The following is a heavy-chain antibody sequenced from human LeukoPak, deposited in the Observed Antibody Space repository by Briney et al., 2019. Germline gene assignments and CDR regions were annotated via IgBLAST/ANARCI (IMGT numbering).Heavy chain of an antibody. V-gene: IGHV1-2*02. CDR1: GYTFTGYY. CDR3: ARDRGDPPAFDY. CDR2: INPNSGGT. D-gene: IGHD3-10*01. Sequence: ASVKVSCKAPGYTFTGYYMHWVRQAPGQGLEWMGWINPNSGGTNYAQKFQGRVTMTRDTSISTAYMELSRLRSDDTAVYYCARDRGDPPAFDYWGQRTLVTVSS. J-gene: IGHJ4*02.